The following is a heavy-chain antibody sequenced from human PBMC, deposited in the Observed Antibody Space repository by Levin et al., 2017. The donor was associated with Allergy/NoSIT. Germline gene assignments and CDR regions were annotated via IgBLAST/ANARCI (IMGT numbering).Heavy chain of an antibody. CDR1: GFTFSSYA. Sequence: QSGGSLRLSCAASGFTFSSYAMSWVRQAPGKGLEWVSAISGSGGSTYYADSVKGRFTISRDNSKNTLYLQMNSLRAEDTAVYYCAKVSAYYYGSGSPNWFDPWGQGTLVTVSS. CDR2: ISGSGGST. V-gene: IGHV3-23*01. J-gene: IGHJ5*02. CDR3: AKVSAYYYGSGSPNWFDP. D-gene: IGHD3-10*01.